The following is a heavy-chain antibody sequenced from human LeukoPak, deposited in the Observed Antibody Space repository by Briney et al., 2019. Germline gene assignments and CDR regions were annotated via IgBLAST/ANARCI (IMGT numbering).Heavy chain of an antibody. J-gene: IGHJ6*02. CDR1: GGSVSGYY. D-gene: IGHD2-8*01. CDR2: INHSGST. Sequence: SETLSLTCAASGGSVSGYYWSWIRQPPGKGLEWIGEINHSGSTNYNPSLKSRVTISVDTSKNQFSLKMSSVTAADTAVYYCSRDIGWTNGVCPPPGGIDVWGQGTTVTVSS. V-gene: IGHV4-34*01. CDR3: SRDIGWTNGVCPPPGGIDV.